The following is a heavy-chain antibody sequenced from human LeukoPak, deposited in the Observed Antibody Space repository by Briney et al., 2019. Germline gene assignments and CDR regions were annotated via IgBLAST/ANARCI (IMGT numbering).Heavy chain of an antibody. CDR3: AKDGPLNVAVANNWFDP. CDR2: ISYDGSNK. CDR1: GFTFSSYG. V-gene: IGHV3-30*18. Sequence: GRSLRLSCAASGFTFSSYGMHWVRQAPGKGLEWVAVISYDGSNKYYADSVKGRFTTSRDNSKNTLYLQMNSLRAEDTAVYYCAKDGPLNVAVANNWFDPWGQGTLVTVPS. J-gene: IGHJ5*02. D-gene: IGHD3-16*01.